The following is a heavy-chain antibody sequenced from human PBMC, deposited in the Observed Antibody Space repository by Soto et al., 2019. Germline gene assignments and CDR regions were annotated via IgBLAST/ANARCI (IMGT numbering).Heavy chain of an antibody. Sequence: VQLVESGGGLVKPGGSLRLSCAASGFTFSSYSMNWVRQAPGKGLEWVSSISSSSSYIYYADSVKGRFTISRDNAKNSLYLQMNSLRAEDTALYYCARVNGIAARAFFDYWGQGTLVTVSS. CDR1: GFTFSSYS. CDR3: ARVNGIAARAFFDY. D-gene: IGHD6-6*01. J-gene: IGHJ4*02. CDR2: ISSSSSYI. V-gene: IGHV3-21*01.